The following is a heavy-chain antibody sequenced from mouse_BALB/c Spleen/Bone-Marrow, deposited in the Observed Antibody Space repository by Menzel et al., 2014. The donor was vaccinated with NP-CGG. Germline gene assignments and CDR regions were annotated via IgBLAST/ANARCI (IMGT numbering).Heavy chain of an antibody. V-gene: IGHV1S130*01. CDR2: IHPNSGNT. Sequence: VQLQESGSVLVRPGASVKVSCKASGYTSTNSWMHWAKQRPGQGLEWIGEIHPNSGNTNYNEKFKGKAAPTVDTSSSTAYVDLSSLTSEDSAVYYCARHHRYAYYFDYWGQGTTLIVSS. D-gene: IGHD2-14*01. CDR3: ARHHRYAYYFDY. CDR1: GYTSTNSW. J-gene: IGHJ2*01.